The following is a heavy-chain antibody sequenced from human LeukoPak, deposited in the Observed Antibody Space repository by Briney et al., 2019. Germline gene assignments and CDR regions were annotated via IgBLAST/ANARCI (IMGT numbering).Heavy chain of an antibody. J-gene: IGHJ4*02. CDR2: IRYDGSKK. CDR3: AKDPITIFGVVIIRNSLDTFDY. CDR1: GFTFSSYG. Sequence: PGGSLRLSCAASGFTFSSYGMHWVRQAPGKGLEWVAFIRYDGSKKYYADSVKGRFTISRDNYKNTLYLQMNSLRAEDTAVYYCAKDPITIFGVVIIRNSLDTFDYWGQGTLVPVSS. V-gene: IGHV3-30*02. D-gene: IGHD3-3*01.